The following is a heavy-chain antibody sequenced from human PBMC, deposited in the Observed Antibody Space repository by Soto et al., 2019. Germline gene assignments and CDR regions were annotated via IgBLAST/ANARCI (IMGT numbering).Heavy chain of an antibody. J-gene: IGHJ6*02. CDR2: IYYSGST. V-gene: IGHV4-39*01. CDR1: GGSISSSSYY. D-gene: IGHD6-13*01. CDR3: ARQPAPGIAVEYYYYYYGMDV. Sequence: SETLSLTCTVSGGSISSSSYYWGWIRQPPGKGLEWIGSIYYSGSTYYNPSLKSRVTISVDTSKNQFSLKLSSVTAADTAVYYCARQPAPGIAVEYYYYYYGMDVLGQETAVTVSS.